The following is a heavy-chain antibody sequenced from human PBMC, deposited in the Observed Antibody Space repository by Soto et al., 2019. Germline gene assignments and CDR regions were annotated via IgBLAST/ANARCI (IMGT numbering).Heavy chain of an antibody. V-gene: IGHV5-51*01. CDR1: GYTFTTYW. J-gene: IGHJ4*02. CDR2: FFPRDFDT. D-gene: IGHD1-1*01. CDR3: SRLGTLLRPTDY. Sequence: PGASLKISCQTSGYTFTTYWICWVRYMAGRGLEGMGLFFPRDFDTRFNSSFEGQVTVSCDRSIANAYLQPTSLKASETPFYFCSRLGTLLRPTDYWGQWPPGTGSS.